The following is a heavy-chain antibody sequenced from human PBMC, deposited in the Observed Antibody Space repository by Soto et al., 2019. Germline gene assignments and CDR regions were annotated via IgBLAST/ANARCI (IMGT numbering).Heavy chain of an antibody. D-gene: IGHD2-2*03. CDR2: IYYSGST. CDR3: ARHGSPPDWFDP. CDR1: NGSVSTATYY. Sequence: SETLSLTCTVSNGSVSTATYYWGWIRQPPGKGLEWIGSIYYSGSTYYNPSLKSRVTISVDTSKNQFSLKLRSVTAADTAVYYCARHGSPPDWFDPWGQGTLVTVSS. V-gene: IGHV4-39*01. J-gene: IGHJ5*02.